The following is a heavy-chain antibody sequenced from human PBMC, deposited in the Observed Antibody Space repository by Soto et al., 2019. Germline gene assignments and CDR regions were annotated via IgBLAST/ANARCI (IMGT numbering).Heavy chain of an antibody. V-gene: IGHV4-61*01. J-gene: IGHJ1*01. D-gene: IGHD2-21*02. CDR2: IYYSGST. CDR1: GGSVSSGSYY. Sequence: QVQLQESGPGLVKPSETLSLTCTVSGGSVSSGSYYWSWIRQPPGKGLEWIGYIYYSGSTDYNPSLKSRVTISVATSKNQCSLKLSSGTAADTAVYDCARMGVVTAIYFQHGGQGTLVTVAS. CDR3: ARMGVVTAIYFQH.